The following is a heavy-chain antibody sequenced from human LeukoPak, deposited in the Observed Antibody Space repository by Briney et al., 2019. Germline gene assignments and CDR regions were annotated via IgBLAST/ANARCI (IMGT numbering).Heavy chain of an antibody. Sequence: GGSLRLPCAASGFTFSNYVIHWVRQAPGKGLEWVAVISYDGSNKYYADSVKGRFTISRDNSKNTLYLQMNSLRAEDTAVYYCARSDAYNKPTDYWGQGTLVTVSS. D-gene: IGHD5-24*01. CDR2: ISYDGSNK. CDR1: GFTFSNYV. J-gene: IGHJ4*02. CDR3: ARSDAYNKPTDY. V-gene: IGHV3-30*04.